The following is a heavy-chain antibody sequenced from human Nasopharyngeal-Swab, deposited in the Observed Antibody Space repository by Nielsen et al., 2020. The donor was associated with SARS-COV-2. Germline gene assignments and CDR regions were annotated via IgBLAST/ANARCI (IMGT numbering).Heavy chain of an antibody. J-gene: IGHJ4*02. Sequence: GESLKISCAASGFTFSSYAMHWVRQAPGKGLEWVSAISGSGGSTYYADSVKGRFTISRDNSKNTLYLQMNSLRAEDTAVYYCAKATVTHYFDYWGQGTLVTVSS. CDR2: ISGSGGST. CDR3: AKATVTHYFDY. CDR1: GFTFSSYA. D-gene: IGHD4-17*01. V-gene: IGHV3-23*01.